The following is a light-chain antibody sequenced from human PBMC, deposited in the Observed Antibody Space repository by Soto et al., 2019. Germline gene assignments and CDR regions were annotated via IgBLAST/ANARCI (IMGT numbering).Light chain of an antibody. CDR2: GAS. V-gene: IGKV3-15*01. CDR3: QQYNDWPRYT. CDR1: QSVASS. Sequence: EIVMTQSPATLSVSPGERATLSCRASQSVASSLAWYKQKSGQAPRIRIFGASTRAPGITARFTGSGSGTEFTLTISSLQPEDSAIYSCQQYNDWPRYTFGQGTKLEIK. J-gene: IGKJ2*01.